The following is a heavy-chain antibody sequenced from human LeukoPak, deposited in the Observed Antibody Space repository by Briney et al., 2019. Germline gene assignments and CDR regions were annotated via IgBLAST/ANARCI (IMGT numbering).Heavy chain of an antibody. J-gene: IGHJ6*02. Sequence: SETLSLTCAVYGGSFSGYYWSWIRQPPGKGLEWIGEINHSGSTNYNPSLKSRVTISVDTSKNQFSLKLSSVTAADTAVYYCARVRPNVRTIFGVVITRANFGMDVWGQGTTVTVSS. CDR2: INHSGST. D-gene: IGHD3-3*01. CDR1: GGSFSGYY. V-gene: IGHV4-34*01. CDR3: ARVRPNVRTIFGVVITRANFGMDV.